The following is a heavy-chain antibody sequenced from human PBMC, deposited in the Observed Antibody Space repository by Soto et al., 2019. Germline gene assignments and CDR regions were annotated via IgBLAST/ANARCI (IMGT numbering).Heavy chain of an antibody. V-gene: IGHV3-64D*08. CDR1: WFPFKSQS. D-gene: IGHD6-19*01. J-gene: IGHJ3*02. CDR2: ITASGGKT. CDR3: AKGKEQWLITAFDI. Sequence: GGFLGLFFFASWFPFKSQSKHWVPPAPGKGLEYVSAITASGGKTYYADSVKGRFTTSRDNSKNTLYLQMNSLRAEDTAVYFCAKGKEQWLITAFDIWGQGTMVTVSS.